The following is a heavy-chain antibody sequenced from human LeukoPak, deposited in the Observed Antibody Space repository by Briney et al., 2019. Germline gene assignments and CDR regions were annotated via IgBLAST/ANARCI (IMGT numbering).Heavy chain of an antibody. J-gene: IGHJ5*02. D-gene: IGHD3-10*01. Sequence: PGRSLRLSCTTSGFIFGDYAMSWVRQAPGKGLEWVGFIRGKAYGGITEYDASAKGRLTISRDDSKSIAYLQMNSLKTDDTAMYYCTRDDGSPFDPWGQGTLVTVSS. CDR1: GFIFGDYA. CDR3: TRDDGSPFDP. CDR2: IRGKAYGGIT. V-gene: IGHV3-49*04.